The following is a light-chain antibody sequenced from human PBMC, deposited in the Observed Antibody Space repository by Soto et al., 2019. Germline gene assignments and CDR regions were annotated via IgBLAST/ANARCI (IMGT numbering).Light chain of an antibody. CDR1: QDINNW. CDR3: QQANSFPLT. J-gene: IGKJ4*01. Sequence: DIQVTQSPSSVSASVGDRVTITCRASQDINNWLAWYQQKPGKAPKLLIYTTSNLQSGVPSRFSGSGSGTDFTLTISSLQHEDFATYYSQQANSFPLTFGGGTKVEIK. CDR2: TTS. V-gene: IGKV1D-12*01.